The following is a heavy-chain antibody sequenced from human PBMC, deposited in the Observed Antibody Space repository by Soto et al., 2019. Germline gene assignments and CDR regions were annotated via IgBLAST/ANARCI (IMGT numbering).Heavy chain of an antibody. CDR3: AREYTSKRYFDY. D-gene: IGHD4-4*01. CDR1: AFTFSSSW. CDR2: ISSDGTSI. J-gene: IGHJ4*02. Sequence: GGSLRLSCAASAFTFSSSWMHWVRQVPGKGLVWVSRISSDGTSISYADSVKGRFTISRDNAKNTLYLQMNNLGAEDTDVYYWAREYTSKRYFDYWGQGTLVTVSS. V-gene: IGHV3-74*01.